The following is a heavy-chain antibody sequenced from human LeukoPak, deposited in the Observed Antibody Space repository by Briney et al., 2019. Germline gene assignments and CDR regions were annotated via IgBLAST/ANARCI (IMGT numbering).Heavy chain of an antibody. V-gene: IGHV4-34*01. CDR2: INHSGST. J-gene: IGHJ4*02. CDR3: ARGSSMVRGVIIRPGYFDY. CDR1: GGSFSGYY. D-gene: IGHD3-10*01. Sequence: PSETLSLTCAVYGGSFSGYYWSWIRQPPGKGLEWIGEINHSGSTNYNPSLKSRVTISVDTSKNQFSLKLSSVTAADTAVYYCARGSSMVRGVIIRPGYFDYWGQGTLVTVSS.